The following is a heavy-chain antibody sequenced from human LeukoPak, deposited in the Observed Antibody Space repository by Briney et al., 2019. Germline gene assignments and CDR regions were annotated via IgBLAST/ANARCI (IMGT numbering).Heavy chain of an antibody. CDR1: EFTFSSYS. J-gene: IGHJ6*03. CDR2: ISSSSSTI. CDR3: ARGMTYITIFGVVIRPNYMDV. V-gene: IGHV3-48*01. Sequence: GGSLRLSCAASEFTFSSYSMNWVRQAPGKGLEWVSYISSSSSTIYYADSVKGRFTISRDNAKNSLYLQMNSLRAEDTAVYYCARGMTYITIFGVVIRPNYMDVWGKGTTVTVSS. D-gene: IGHD3-3*01.